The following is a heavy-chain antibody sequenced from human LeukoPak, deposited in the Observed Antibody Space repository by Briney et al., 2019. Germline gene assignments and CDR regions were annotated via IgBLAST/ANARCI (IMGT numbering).Heavy chain of an antibody. J-gene: IGHJ5*02. D-gene: IGHD4-17*01. Sequence: SETLSLTRTVSGGSINGYYWTWIRQPPGKGLEWIGYISDRGSTNYNPSLKSRLTMSVDSSNSDFSLRLNSVTAADTAVYYCARVFRGAVTSNWFDPWGQGTLVTVSS. CDR3: ARVFRGAVTSNWFDP. CDR2: ISDRGST. CDR1: GGSINGYY. V-gene: IGHV4-59*01.